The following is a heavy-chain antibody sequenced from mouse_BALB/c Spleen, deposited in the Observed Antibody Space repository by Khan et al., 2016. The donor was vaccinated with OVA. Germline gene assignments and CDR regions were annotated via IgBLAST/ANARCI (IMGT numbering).Heavy chain of an antibody. CDR1: GYTFTKNG. CDR3: ARVGYAGTMDS. J-gene: IGHJ4*01. Sequence: QIQLVQSGPELKKPGEPVKISCKASGYTFTKNGMNWAKQAPGQGLKWMGWINTYTGEPTYAADFKGRFAFSLETSASTAYLQINNPKNEDTATYFCARVGYAGTMDSWGQGTSVTVSP. V-gene: IGHV9-3-1*01. CDR2: INTYTGEP. D-gene: IGHD2-14*01.